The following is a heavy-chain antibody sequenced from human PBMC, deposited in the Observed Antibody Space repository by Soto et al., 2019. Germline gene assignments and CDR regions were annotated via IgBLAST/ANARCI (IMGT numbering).Heavy chain of an antibody. Sequence: EVQLVQSGAEVQKPGESLKISCKGSGYSFTSYWIGWLRQMPGKGLEGMGIIYPGDSDTRYSPSFQGQVTNSADKSISNAYLQWSSLKASDTAMYYCAGAMVGGKNYYGMDVWGQGTTVSVSS. V-gene: IGHV5-51*03. J-gene: IGHJ6*02. CDR1: GYSFTSYW. D-gene: IGHD3-10*01. CDR2: IYPGDSDT. CDR3: AGAMVGGKNYYGMDV.